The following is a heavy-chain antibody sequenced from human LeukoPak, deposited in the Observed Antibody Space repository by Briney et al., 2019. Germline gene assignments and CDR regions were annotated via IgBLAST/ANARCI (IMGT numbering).Heavy chain of an antibody. V-gene: IGHV4-4*02. D-gene: IGHD6-19*01. CDR3: ARVHISGPFDY. CDR2: IYHSGST. Sequence: PSETLSLTRGVSGGSISSSNWWSWVRQPPGKGLQWIGEIYHSGSTNYNPSLKSRVTISVDKSKNQFSLKLSSVTAADTAVYYCARVHISGPFDYWGQGTLVTVSS. J-gene: IGHJ4*02. CDR1: GGSISSSNW.